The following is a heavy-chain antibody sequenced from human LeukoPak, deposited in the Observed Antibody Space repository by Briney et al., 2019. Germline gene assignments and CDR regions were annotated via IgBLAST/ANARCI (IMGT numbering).Heavy chain of an antibody. V-gene: IGHV3-23*01. CDR3: AVGGDNYYYYGMDV. D-gene: IGHD3-16*01. Sequence: GGSLRLSCAASGFTFSSYAMSWVRQAPGKGLEWVSAISGCGGSTYYADSVKGRFTISRDNSKNTLYLQMNSLRAEDTAVYYCAVGGDNYYYYGMDVWGQGTTVTVSS. CDR1: GFTFSSYA. CDR2: ISGCGGST. J-gene: IGHJ6*02.